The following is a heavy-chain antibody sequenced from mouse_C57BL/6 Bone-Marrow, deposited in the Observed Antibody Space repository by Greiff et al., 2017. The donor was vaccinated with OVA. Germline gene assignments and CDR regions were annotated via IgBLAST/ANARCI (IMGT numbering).Heavy chain of an antibody. V-gene: IGHV1-26*01. Sequence: VQLQQSGPELVKPGASVKISCKASGYTFTDYYMNWVKQSHGKGLEWIGDINPNNGGTSYNQKFKGKATLTVDTSSSTAYMELRSLTSEDSAVYERARSYYRNYGTVVYWGQGTSLPVSS. J-gene: IGHJ2*03. CDR1: GYTFTDYY. CDR3: ARSYYRNYGTVVY. CDR2: INPNNGGT. D-gene: IGHD2-10*01.